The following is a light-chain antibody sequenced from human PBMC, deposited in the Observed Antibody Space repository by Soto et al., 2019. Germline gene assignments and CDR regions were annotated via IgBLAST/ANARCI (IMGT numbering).Light chain of an antibody. Sequence: DIQMTQSPSTLSASVGDRVTITCRASQRISSWLAWCPEKPGKAPKILIYKSSTIASGAPSRLSGSGSGTAFTVTITSLQPDDFAAYYGPHYNTYPFTFGGGTKVDSK. CDR3: PHYNTYPFT. V-gene: IGKV1-5*03. CDR1: QRISSW. J-gene: IGKJ4*01. CDR2: KSS.